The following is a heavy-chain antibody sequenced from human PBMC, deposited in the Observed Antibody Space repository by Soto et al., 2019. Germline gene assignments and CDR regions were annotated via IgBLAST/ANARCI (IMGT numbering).Heavy chain of an antibody. V-gene: IGHV1-2*04. D-gene: IGHD6-13*01. CDR3: ARAGYSSSWYSSSHYYYYGMDV. CDR1: GYAFTGYY. J-gene: IGHJ6*02. Sequence: ASVEVSCKASGYAFTGYYMRWVRHAPGQGLEWMRWINPNSGGTNYAQKFQGWVTMTRDTSISTAYMELSRLRSDDTAVYYCARAGYSSSWYSSSHYYYYGMDVWGQGTTVTVSS. CDR2: INPNSGGT.